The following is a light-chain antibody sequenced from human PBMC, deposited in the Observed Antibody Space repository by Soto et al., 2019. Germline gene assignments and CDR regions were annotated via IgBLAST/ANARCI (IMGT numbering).Light chain of an antibody. CDR1: SSDVGSYNL. J-gene: IGLJ1*01. Sequence: QSVLTQPASVSGSPGQSITISCTGTSSDVGSYNLVSWYQQHPGKAPKLMIYEGSKRPSGVSNRFSGSKSGNTASLTISGLQAGDEADYYCCSYAGSYVFGTGTKVTV. V-gene: IGLV2-23*01. CDR3: CSYAGSYV. CDR2: EGS.